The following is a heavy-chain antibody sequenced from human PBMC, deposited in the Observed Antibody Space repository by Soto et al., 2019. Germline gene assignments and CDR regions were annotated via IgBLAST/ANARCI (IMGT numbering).Heavy chain of an antibody. CDR3: AKQRGYSSGWYGAFDI. CDR2: ISGSGGST. V-gene: IGHV3-23*01. Sequence: EVQLLESGGGLVPPGGSLRLSCAASGFTFTSYAMSWVRQAPGKGLEWFSLISGSGGSTYYADSVKGRFTISRDDSKNAVYLQMDSLRAEDTAVYYCAKQRGYSSGWYGAFDIWGQGTMVTVSS. J-gene: IGHJ3*02. CDR1: GFTFTSYA. D-gene: IGHD6-19*01.